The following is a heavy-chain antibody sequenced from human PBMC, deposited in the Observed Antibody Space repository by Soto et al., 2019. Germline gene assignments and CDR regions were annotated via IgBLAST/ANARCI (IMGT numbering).Heavy chain of an antibody. CDR2: ISYSANT. Sequence: PSETLSLTCIVSGDSISSSSYHWGWIRQPPGKGLEWIGTISYSANTYYKSSLKSRVTISVDTSKNQFSLNLSSVTAADTAVYYCASTRLVATSVWYWGQGTLVTVSS. CDR3: ASTRLVATSVWY. D-gene: IGHD5-12*01. CDR1: GDSISSSSYH. V-gene: IGHV4-39*01. J-gene: IGHJ4*02.